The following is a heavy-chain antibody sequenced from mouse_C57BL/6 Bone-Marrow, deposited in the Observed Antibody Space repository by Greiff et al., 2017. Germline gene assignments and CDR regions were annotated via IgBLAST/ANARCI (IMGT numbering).Heavy chain of an antibody. V-gene: IGHV5-6*01. CDR2: ICSCGSYT. D-gene: IGHD2-2*01. J-gene: IGHJ2*01. CDR3: ARQGVKDYDY. CDR1: GYTFSSYG. Sequence: EVKVVESGGDLVKPGGSVKLSCAASGYTFSSYGMYWVRQTPDKRLEWVAPICSCGSYTYYQDSVKGRVTISGDKAKNTLYRQSSSLKSEDTAMYYCARQGVKDYDYWGQGTTLTVSS.